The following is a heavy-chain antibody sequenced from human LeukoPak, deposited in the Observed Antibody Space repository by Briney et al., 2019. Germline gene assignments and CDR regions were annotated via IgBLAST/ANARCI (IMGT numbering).Heavy chain of an antibody. Sequence: GGSLRLSCAASGFTFSSYGMHWVRQAPGKGLEWVAVISYDGSNKYYADSVKGRFTISRDNSKNTLYLQMNSLRAEDTAVYYCANTMPGAPDYWGQGTPVTVSS. CDR3: ANTMPGAPDY. D-gene: IGHD4/OR15-4a*01. CDR2: ISYDGSNK. V-gene: IGHV3-30*18. CDR1: GFTFSSYG. J-gene: IGHJ4*02.